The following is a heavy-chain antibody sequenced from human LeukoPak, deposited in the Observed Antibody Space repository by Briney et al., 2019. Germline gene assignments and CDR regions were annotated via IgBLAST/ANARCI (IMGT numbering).Heavy chain of an antibody. J-gene: IGHJ4*02. CDR3: ARGQQGYFDY. V-gene: IGHV3-30-3*01. Sequence: GGSLRLSCAASGFTSSNFAMHWVRQAPGKGLEWVAVISYGGSNKNYADSVKGRFTISRDNSKNTLYLQMNSLRAEDTAVYYCARGQQGYFDYWGQGTLVTVSS. CDR2: ISYGGSNK. CDR1: GFTSSNFA.